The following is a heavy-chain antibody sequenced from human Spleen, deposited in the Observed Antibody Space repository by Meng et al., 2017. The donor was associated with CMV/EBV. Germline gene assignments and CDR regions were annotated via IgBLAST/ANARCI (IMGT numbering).Heavy chain of an antibody. D-gene: IGHD1-1*01. V-gene: IGHV5-51*01. Sequence: GGSLRLSCQGSGYSFTNYWIGWVRQMPGKGLEWMGIIYPGDSDTRYSPSFQGQVTISADKSISSAYLQWSSLKASDTAMYYCARPRQLGPLYYYYDMDVWGQGTTVTVSS. CDR2: IYPGDSDT. J-gene: IGHJ6*02. CDR1: GYSFTNYW. CDR3: ARPRQLGPLYYYYDMDV.